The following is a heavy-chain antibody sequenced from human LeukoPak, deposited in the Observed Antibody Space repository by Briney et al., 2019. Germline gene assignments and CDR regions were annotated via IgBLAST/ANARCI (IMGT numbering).Heavy chain of an antibody. CDR1: GFPFSNAL. J-gene: IGHJ4*02. V-gene: IGHV3-7*05. CDR2: INQDGSEK. CDR3: ARWAY. Sequence: GGSQRLLCATSGFPFSNALMYWVRQAPGKGLECVATINQDGSEKEYLDSVNGRFTISRDNAKNSVYLQMNSLRAEDTAVYYWARWAYWGAGALVSVSS.